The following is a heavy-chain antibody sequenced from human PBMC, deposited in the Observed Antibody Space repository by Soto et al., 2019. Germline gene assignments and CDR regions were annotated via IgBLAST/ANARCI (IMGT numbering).Heavy chain of an antibody. D-gene: IGHD4-4*01. CDR3: AKRRDKVTLPYYYYGMDV. V-gene: IGHV3-23*01. Sequence: PVGSLRLSCAASGFTFSSYAMSWVRQAPVKGLERVSAISGSGGSTYYADSVKGRFTISRDNSKNTLYLQMNSLRAEDTAVYYCAKRRDKVTLPYYYYGMDVWGQGTTVTVSS. J-gene: IGHJ6*02. CDR1: GFTFSSYA. CDR2: ISGSGGST.